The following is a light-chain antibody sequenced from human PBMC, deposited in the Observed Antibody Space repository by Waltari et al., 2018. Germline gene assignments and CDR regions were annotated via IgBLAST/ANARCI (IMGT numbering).Light chain of an antibody. CDR2: GAS. CDR3: QQYGSSIMYT. J-gene: IGKJ2*01. CDR1: PSLTNRY. V-gene: IGKV3-20*01. Sequence: VLTQSPGTLSLSPGESATLSCRASPSLTNRYLSWYQQKPGQAPRLVIYGASSRAAGIPDRFSGSGSGTDFTLTISRLEPGDFAVYYCQQYGSSIMYTFGQGTKLEIK.